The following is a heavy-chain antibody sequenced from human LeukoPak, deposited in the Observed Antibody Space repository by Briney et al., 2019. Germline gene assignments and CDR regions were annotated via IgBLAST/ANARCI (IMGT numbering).Heavy chain of an antibody. Sequence: SETLSLTCTVSGGSISSGDYYWSWVRQPPGKGLGWIGYIYYSGSTYYNPSLKSRVTISVDTSKNQFSLKLSSVTAADTAVYYCASRNSGSYSQLDYWGQGTLVTVSS. CDR2: IYYSGST. D-gene: IGHD3-10*01. J-gene: IGHJ4*02. CDR3: ASRNSGSYSQLDY. CDR1: GGSISSGDYY. V-gene: IGHV4-30-4*08.